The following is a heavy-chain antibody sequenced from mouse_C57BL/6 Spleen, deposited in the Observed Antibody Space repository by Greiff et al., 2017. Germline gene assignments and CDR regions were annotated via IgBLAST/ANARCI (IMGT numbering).Heavy chain of an antibody. J-gene: IGHJ3*01. D-gene: IGHD2-4*01. Sequence: EVQLQESGGGLVKPGGSLKFSCEASGFTFSDYGMHWVRQAPEKGLEWVAYISSGSSTINYADTVKGRYTISRDNAKNTLFLQMTSLRSEDTAMYYCARNYDYDPFAYWGQGTLVTVSA. V-gene: IGHV5-17*01. CDR2: ISSGSSTI. CDR3: ARNYDYDPFAY. CDR1: GFTFSDYG.